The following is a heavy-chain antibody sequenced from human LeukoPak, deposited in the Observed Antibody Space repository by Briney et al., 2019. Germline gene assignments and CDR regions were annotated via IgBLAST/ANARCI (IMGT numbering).Heavy chain of an antibody. V-gene: IGHV5-51*01. Sequence: GGSLKISCEGSGYSFTSYWIGWVRQMPGKGLEWMGIIYPGDSDTRYSPSFQGQVTISADKSISTAYLQWSSLKASDTAMYYCAKSHNSGWPYYFDYWGQGTLLTVSS. CDR3: AKSHNSGWPYYFDY. D-gene: IGHD6-19*01. CDR2: IYPGDSDT. CDR1: GYSFTSYW. J-gene: IGHJ4*02.